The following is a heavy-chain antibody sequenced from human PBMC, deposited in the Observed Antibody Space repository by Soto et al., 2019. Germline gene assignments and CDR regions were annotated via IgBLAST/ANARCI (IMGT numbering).Heavy chain of an antibody. CDR3: ARDLSDYDSSGQGYYYYGMDV. V-gene: IGHV1-2*02. J-gene: IGHJ6*02. CDR1: GYTFTGYY. CDR2: INPNSGGT. Sequence: ASVKVSCKASGYTFTGYYMHCVRQAPGQGLEGMGWINPNSGGTNYAQKFQGRVTMTRDTSISTAYMELSRLRSDDTAVYYCARDLSDYDSSGQGYYYYGMDVWGQGTTVTVSS. D-gene: IGHD3-22*01.